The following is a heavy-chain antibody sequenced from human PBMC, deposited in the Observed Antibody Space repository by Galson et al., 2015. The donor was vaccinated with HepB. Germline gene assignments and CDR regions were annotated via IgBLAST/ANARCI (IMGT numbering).Heavy chain of an antibody. CDR3: ARSRGSGPEYYFDY. V-gene: IGHV3-66*02. CDR1: GFTVSSNY. D-gene: IGHD6-19*01. J-gene: IGHJ4*02. CDR2: IYGGGNT. Sequence: SLRLSCAASGFTVSSNYMSWVRQAPGKGLEWVSVIYGGGNTYHADSVKGRFTISRDNSKNTMFLQMNSMRAEETSVYYCARSRGSGPEYYFDYWGQGTLVTVSS.